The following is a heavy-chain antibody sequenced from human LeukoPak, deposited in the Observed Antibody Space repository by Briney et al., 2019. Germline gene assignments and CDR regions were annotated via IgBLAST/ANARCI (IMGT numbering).Heavy chain of an antibody. CDR1: GDSISGYY. V-gene: IGHV4-4*07. J-gene: IGHJ4*02. CDR3: ARDLEDFDSPANDY. D-gene: IGHD2-15*01. CDR2: IYAPGSS. Sequence: SETLSLTCTVSGDSISGYYWAWIRQPAGKGLEWIGHIYAPGSSNYGPSFKSRVTMSIDTSNNQFSLRLNSVTAADTAMYYCARDLEDFDSPANDYWGQGTHVIVSP.